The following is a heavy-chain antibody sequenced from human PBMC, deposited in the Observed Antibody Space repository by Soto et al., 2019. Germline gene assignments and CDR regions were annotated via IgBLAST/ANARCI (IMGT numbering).Heavy chain of an antibody. CDR2: ISGSGGSR. Sequence: GGSLRLSCAASRFSFTNYAMSWVRQAPGKGLDWVAGISGSGGSRYYADSVKGRFTISRDNSKNTLYLQMNSLRVEDTAVYYCAKGTICGVISSAMDVWGQGTTVTVSS. V-gene: IGHV3-23*01. J-gene: IGHJ6*02. CDR1: RFSFTNYA. CDR3: AKGTICGVISSAMDV. D-gene: IGHD3-3*01.